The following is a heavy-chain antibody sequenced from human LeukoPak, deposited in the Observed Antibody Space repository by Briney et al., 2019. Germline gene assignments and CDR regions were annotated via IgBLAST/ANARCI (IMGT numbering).Heavy chain of an antibody. CDR3: ARGIGQQLVRSYFDY. V-gene: IGHV3-30-3*01. J-gene: IGHJ4*02. D-gene: IGHD6-13*01. CDR1: GFTFSSYA. CDR2: ISYDGSNK. Sequence: GGSLRLSCAASGFTFSSYAMHWVRQAPGKGLEWVAVISYDGSNKYYADSVKGRFTISRDNSKNTLYLQMNSLRAEDTAVYYCARGIGQQLVRSYFDYWGQGTLVTVSS.